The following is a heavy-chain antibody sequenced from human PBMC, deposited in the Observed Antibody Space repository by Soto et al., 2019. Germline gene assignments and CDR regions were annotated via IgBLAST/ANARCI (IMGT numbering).Heavy chain of an antibody. CDR1: GFTFSSYD. Sequence: GGSLRLSCAASGFTFSSYDMHWVRQATGKGLEWVSAIGTAGDTYYPGSVKGRFTISRENAKNSLYLQMNSLRAGDTAVYYCARGVTMVDLLGLNMDVWGKGTTVTVSS. D-gene: IGHD3-10*01. V-gene: IGHV3-13*01. J-gene: IGHJ6*03. CDR2: IGTAGDT. CDR3: ARGVTMVDLLGLNMDV.